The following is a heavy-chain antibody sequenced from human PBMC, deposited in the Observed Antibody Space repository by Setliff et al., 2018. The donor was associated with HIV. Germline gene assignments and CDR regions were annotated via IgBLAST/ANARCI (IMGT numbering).Heavy chain of an antibody. V-gene: IGHV4-34*01. D-gene: IGHD5-12*01. CDR3: ARATTGYGSIWYRNGLTYYNHMDV. CDR1: GGDLTNHY. J-gene: IGHJ6*03. Sequence: SETLSLTCAVYGGDLTNHYWSWVRQAPGRGLEWIGEITDDGSGTYNPSLKSRVTISLDTSKNQFSLKLNSVTAADTAVFYCARATTGYGSIWYRNGLTYYNHMDVWGKGTKVTVSS. CDR2: ITDDGSG.